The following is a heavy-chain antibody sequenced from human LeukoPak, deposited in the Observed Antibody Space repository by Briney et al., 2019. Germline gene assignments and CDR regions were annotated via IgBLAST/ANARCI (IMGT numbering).Heavy chain of an antibody. Sequence: GGSLRLSCAASGFTFSSYGMHWVSQAPGKGLGWVAVISYDGSNKYYADSVKGRFTISRDNSKNTLYLQMNSLRAEDTAVYYCAKVLSKGGSYYLTDYWGQGTLVTVSS. V-gene: IGHV3-30*18. J-gene: IGHJ4*02. CDR2: ISYDGSNK. D-gene: IGHD3-22*01. CDR3: AKVLSKGGSYYLTDY. CDR1: GFTFSSYG.